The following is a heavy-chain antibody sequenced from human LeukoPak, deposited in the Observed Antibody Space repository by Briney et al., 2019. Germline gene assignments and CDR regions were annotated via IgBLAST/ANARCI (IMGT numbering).Heavy chain of an antibody. J-gene: IGHJ5*02. V-gene: IGHV3-21*01. CDR2: ISSSSNYI. CDR3: AKGGWHRSNWFDP. Sequence: GGSLRLSCAASGFSFGTYNMNWVRQAPGKGLEWVSSISSSSNYIYYADSVKGRFTISRDNAKNSLYLQMNRLRAEDTAVFYCAKGGWHRSNWFDPWGQGTLVTVSS. D-gene: IGHD6-19*01. CDR1: GFSFGTYN.